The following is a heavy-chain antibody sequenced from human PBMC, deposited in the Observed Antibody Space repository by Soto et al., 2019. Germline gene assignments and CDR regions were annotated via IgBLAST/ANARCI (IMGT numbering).Heavy chain of an antibody. CDR2: INPDGGHT. J-gene: IGHJ5*02. Sequence: GASVKVSCKGSGYIFTNYYVQWLREASGQGLEWMGVINPDGGHTTYSQKFQDRVTMTRVTFTSTVSMELSSLRPEDQVLIYCAMSHKAPGDRVTLVTV. V-gene: IGHV1-46*01. CDR1: GYIFTNYY. CDR3: AMSHKAP.